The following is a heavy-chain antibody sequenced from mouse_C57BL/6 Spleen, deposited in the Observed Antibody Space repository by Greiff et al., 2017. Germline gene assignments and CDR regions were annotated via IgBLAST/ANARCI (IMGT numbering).Heavy chain of an antibody. CDR2: INPSTGGT. J-gene: IGHJ2*01. V-gene: IGHV1-42*01. Sequence: EVQLQQSGPELVKPGASVKISCKASGYSFTGYYMNWVKQSPEKSLEWIGEINPSTGGTTYNQKFKAKATLTVDKSSSTAYMQLKSLTSEDSAVYYCARGGSSPLYFDYWGKGTTLTVSS. CDR3: ARGGSSPLYFDY. CDR1: GYSFTGYY. D-gene: IGHD1-1*01.